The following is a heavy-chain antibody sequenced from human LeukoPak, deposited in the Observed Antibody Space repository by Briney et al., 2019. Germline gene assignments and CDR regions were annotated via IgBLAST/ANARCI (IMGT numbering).Heavy chain of an antibody. V-gene: IGHV4-59*12. J-gene: IGHJ3*02. CDR3: ARDGNGVRVGTVGAFDI. Sequence: PSETLSLTCSVSGDSFSYYYWSWIRQPPGKGLEWIGYIYNSGSTNYNPSLKSRVTMSVDTSKNQFSLQLNSVTPEDTAVYYCARDGNGVRVGTVGAFDIWGQGTMVTVSS. D-gene: IGHD3-10*01. CDR1: GDSFSYYY. CDR2: IYNSGST.